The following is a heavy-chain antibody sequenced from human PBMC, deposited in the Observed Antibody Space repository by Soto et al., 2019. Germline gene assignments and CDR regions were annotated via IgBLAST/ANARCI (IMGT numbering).Heavy chain of an antibody. J-gene: IGHJ6*03. V-gene: IGHV5-51*01. CDR3: ARQRVLMVSQGYYYYYYYMDV. CDR2: IYPCDFDT. Sequence: GESLKISCKGSGYSFTSYWIGWVRQMPGKGLEWKGIIYPCDFDTRYCPSFQGQVTISADKSISTAYLQWSSLKASDTAMYYCARQRVLMVSQGYYYYYYYMDVWGKGTTVTVSS. D-gene: IGHD2-8*01. CDR1: GYSFTSYW.